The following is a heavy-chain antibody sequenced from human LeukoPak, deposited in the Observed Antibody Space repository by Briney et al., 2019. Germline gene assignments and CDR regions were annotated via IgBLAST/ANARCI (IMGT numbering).Heavy chain of an antibody. Sequence: QPGGSLRLSCSASGFTFSAYSMHWVRQPPGKALECVSTITADGGSTVYADSAKGRFTISRDHSKNTLYLQMSSLRAEDTAVYYCATRYGSGSYFVWGQGTMVTVSS. CDR1: GFTFSAYS. V-gene: IGHV3-64D*06. CDR3: ATRYGSGSYFV. CDR2: ITADGGST. J-gene: IGHJ3*01. D-gene: IGHD3-10*01.